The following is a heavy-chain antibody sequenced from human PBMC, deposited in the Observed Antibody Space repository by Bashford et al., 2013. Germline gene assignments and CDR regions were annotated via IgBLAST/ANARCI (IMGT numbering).Heavy chain of an antibody. CDR1: GFTFSDHY. D-gene: IGHD2-2*01. V-gene: IGHV3-72*01. CDR2: TRNKAHSYTT. Sequence: GGSLRLSCAASGFTFSDHYMDWVRQAPGKGLEWVGRTRNKAHSYTTEYAASVKGRFTISRDDSKNSLYLQMNSLKTEDTAVYYCARESIRYCSSTSCPSAVDVWGQGTTVTVSS. J-gene: IGHJ6*02. CDR3: ARESIRYCSSTSCPSAVDV.